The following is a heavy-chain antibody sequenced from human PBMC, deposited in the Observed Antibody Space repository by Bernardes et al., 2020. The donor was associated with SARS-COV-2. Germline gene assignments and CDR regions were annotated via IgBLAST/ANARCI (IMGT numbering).Heavy chain of an antibody. V-gene: IGHV3-23*01. CDR3: VKDHSVGTLGYFDS. D-gene: IGHD1-26*01. Sequence: SLRLSCAASGFTFTSYVMSWVRQAPGKGLEWVSGSGAGTYYADSVKGRFTMSRDSFKNTVYLQMNSLRVEDTAVYYCVKDHSVGTLGYFDSWGQGTLVTVSS. J-gene: IGHJ4*02. CDR1: GFTFTSYV. CDR2: SGAGT.